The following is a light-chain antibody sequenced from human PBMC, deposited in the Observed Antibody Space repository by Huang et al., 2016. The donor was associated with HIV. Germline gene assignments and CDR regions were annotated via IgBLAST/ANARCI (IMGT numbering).Light chain of an antibody. CDR1: QEISNY. CDR3: QQYDNLLLT. CDR2: DAS. J-gene: IGKJ3*01. Sequence: DIQMTQSPSSLSASVGDRVTITCQASQEISNYLNWYQQKPGKAPKLLIYDASNLETGVPSRFRGSGSGTDFTFSISSLQPEDIATYYCQQYDNLLLTFGPGTKVDIK. V-gene: IGKV1-33*01.